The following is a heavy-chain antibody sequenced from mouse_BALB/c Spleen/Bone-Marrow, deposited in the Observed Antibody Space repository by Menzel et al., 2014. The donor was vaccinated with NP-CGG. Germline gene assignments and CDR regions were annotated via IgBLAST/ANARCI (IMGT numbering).Heavy chain of an antibody. D-gene: IGHD2-10*02. Sequence: EVKVIESGGGLVQPGGSPKLSCAASGFDFSRYWMSWVRQAPGKGLEWIGEINPDSSTINYTPSLRDKFIISRDSAKNTLYLQMSKVRSEDTALYYCARLGYGNSLAMDHWGQGTSVTVSS. J-gene: IGHJ4*01. CDR3: ARLGYGNSLAMDH. CDR2: INPDSSTI. V-gene: IGHV4-1*02. CDR1: GFDFSRYW.